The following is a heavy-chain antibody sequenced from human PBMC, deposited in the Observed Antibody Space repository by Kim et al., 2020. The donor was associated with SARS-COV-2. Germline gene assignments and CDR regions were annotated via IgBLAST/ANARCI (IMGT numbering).Heavy chain of an antibody. D-gene: IGHD2-15*01. V-gene: IGHV4-34*01. J-gene: IGHJ5*02. CDR1: GGSFSGYY. Sequence: SETLSLTCAVYGGSFSGYYWSWIRQPPGKGLEWIGEINHSGSTNYNPSLKSRVTISVDTSKNQFSLKLSSVTAADTAVYYCARGLKRHRDKCSGGSCYSLWFDPWGQGTLVTVSS. CDR3: ARGLKRHRDKCSGGSCYSLWFDP. CDR2: INHSGST.